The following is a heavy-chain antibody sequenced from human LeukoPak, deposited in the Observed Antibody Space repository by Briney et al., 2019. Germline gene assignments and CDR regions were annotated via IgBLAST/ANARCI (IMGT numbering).Heavy chain of an antibody. CDR2: IYSGGST. CDR3: AKDYGLQWLVNIDY. Sequence: GGSLRLSCAASGFTVSSNYMSWVRQAPGKGLEWVSVIYSGGSTYYADSVKGRFTISRDNSKNTLYLQMNSLRAEDTAVYYCAKDYGLQWLVNIDYWGQGTLVTVSS. CDR1: GFTVSSNY. V-gene: IGHV3-53*05. D-gene: IGHD6-19*01. J-gene: IGHJ4*02.